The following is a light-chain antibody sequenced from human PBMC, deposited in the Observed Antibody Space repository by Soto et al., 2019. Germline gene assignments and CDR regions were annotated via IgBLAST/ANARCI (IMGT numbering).Light chain of an antibody. V-gene: IGLV2-8*01. CDR1: SSDVGGYNL. Sequence: QSALTQPPSASGSPGQSVTISCTGTSSDVGGYNLVSWYQQHPGKAPKLMLYEVTKRPSGVPDRFSGSKSGNTASLTVSGLQAEDEADYYCSSYADSNNYVFGTGTKLTVL. J-gene: IGLJ1*01. CDR2: EVT. CDR3: SSYADSNNYV.